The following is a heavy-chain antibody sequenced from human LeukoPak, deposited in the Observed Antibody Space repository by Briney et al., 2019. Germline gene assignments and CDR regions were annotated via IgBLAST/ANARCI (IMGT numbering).Heavy chain of an antibody. V-gene: IGHV3-74*01. Sequence: PGGSLRLSCAASGFTFSSYWMHWVRQAPGKGLVWVSRINSDGSSTSYADSVKGRFTISRDNSKNTLYLQMNSLRAEDPAVYYCAKSPQRTGGYLGIDYWGQGTLVTVSS. D-gene: IGHD3-22*01. J-gene: IGHJ4*02. CDR3: AKSPQRTGGYLGIDY. CDR2: INSDGSST. CDR1: GFTFSSYW.